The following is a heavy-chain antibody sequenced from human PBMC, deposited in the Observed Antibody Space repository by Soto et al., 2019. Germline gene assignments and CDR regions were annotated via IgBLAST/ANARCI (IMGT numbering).Heavy chain of an antibody. CDR3: ARRRIVPTTNFDC. V-gene: IGHV4-39*01. J-gene: IGHJ4*02. Sequence: SETLSLTCTVSGDSISSSSFYWGWIRQPPGKGLEWIGHIFHTGATYQNPTLKSRLRMSVDTSKNQFSLNLSSVTATDTAIYYCARRRIVPTTNFDCWVQGTLVTVSS. CDR2: IFHTGAT. CDR1: GDSISSSSFY. D-gene: IGHD2-21*01.